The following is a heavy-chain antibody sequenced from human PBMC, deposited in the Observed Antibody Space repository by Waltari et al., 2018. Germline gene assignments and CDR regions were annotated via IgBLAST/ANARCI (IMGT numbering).Heavy chain of an antibody. Sequence: QVQLVESGGGLVKPGGSLRLSCAASGFSFSDYYMSWIRQAPGKGLGWLSYISSGRTTYYTDSVKGRFTISRDNAKNSLFLQMNSLTAEDTAVYYCARQVYSGSLYYFDYWGQGTLLTVSS. CDR3: ARQVYSGSLYYFDY. CDR1: GFSFSDYY. D-gene: IGHD6-25*01. CDR2: ISSGRTT. V-gene: IGHV3-11*01. J-gene: IGHJ4*02.